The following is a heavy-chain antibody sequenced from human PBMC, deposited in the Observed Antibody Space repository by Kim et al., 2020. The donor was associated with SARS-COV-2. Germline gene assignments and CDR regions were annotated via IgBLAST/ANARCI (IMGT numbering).Heavy chain of an antibody. CDR3: ASGMSSGWYYF. J-gene: IGHJ1*01. D-gene: IGHD6-19*01. Sequence: SETLSLTCTVSGGSINRNYWSWFRQPPGKGLEWIGYIYYTGSTNYNPSLQSRVTISVDRSNNQFSLKLNSLTAADTAVYYCASGMSSGWYYFWCRGALVTVSS. CDR2: IYYTGST. V-gene: IGHV4-59*01. CDR1: GGSINRNY.